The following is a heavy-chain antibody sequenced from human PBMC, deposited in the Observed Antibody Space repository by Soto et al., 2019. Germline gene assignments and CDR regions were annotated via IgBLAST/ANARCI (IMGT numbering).Heavy chain of an antibody. J-gene: IGHJ4*02. D-gene: IGHD2-15*01. V-gene: IGHV4-34*01. CDR3: ARGSKGGLGRPLDY. CDR2: INHSGST. Sequence: SETLSLTCAVYGGSFSGYYWSWIRQPPGKGLEWIGEINHSGSTNYNPSLKSRVTISVDTSKNQFSLKLSSVTAADTAVYYCARGSKGGLGRPLDYWGQGTLVTVSS. CDR1: GGSFSGYY.